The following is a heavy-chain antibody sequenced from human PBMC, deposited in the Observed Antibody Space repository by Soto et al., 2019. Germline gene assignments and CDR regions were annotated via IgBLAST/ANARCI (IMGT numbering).Heavy chain of an antibody. CDR3: ARDHRSGYYYHY. CDR1: GYTFTSYA. Sequence: GASVKVSCKASGYTFTSYAMHWVRQAPGQRLEWMGWINAGNGNTKYSQKFQGRVTITRDTSASTAYMELSSLRSEDTAVYYCARDHRSGYYYHYRGQGTLVTVSS. D-gene: IGHD3-22*01. V-gene: IGHV1-3*01. J-gene: IGHJ4*02. CDR2: INAGNGNT.